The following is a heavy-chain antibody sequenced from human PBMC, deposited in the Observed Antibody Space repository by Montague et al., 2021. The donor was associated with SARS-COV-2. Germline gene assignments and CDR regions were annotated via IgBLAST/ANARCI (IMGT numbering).Heavy chain of an antibody. V-gene: IGHV6-1*01. J-gene: IGHJ4*02. D-gene: IGHD6-19*01. Sequence: CAISGDSVSSNSAAWSWHRQAPSRGLEWLGRTYYRSKWYSDYAPSVRGRLTVNPDASKNEFSLELNYVTPEDTAVYYCVRYSGWFYFDFWGQGTLVTVSS. CDR1: GDSVSSNSAA. CDR2: TYYRSKWYS. CDR3: VRYSGWFYFDF.